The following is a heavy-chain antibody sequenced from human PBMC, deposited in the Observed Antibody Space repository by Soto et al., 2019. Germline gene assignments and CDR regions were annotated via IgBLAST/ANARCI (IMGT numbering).Heavy chain of an antibody. J-gene: IGHJ6*02. CDR1: GFTFSSYS. Sequence: GGSLRLSCAASGFTFSSYSMNWVRQAPGKGLEWVSSISSSSSYIYYADSVKGRFTISRDNAKNSLYLQMNSLRAEDTAVYYCARVVAVAGTDYYYYYGMDVWGQGTTVTVSS. V-gene: IGHV3-21*01. CDR2: ISSSSSYI. D-gene: IGHD6-19*01. CDR3: ARVVAVAGTDYYYYYGMDV.